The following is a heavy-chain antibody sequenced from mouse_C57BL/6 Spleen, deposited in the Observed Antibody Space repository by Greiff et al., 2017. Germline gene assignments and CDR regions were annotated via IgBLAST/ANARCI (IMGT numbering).Heavy chain of an antibody. CDR3: ARGTTVVAGTHYYARDD. J-gene: IGHJ4*01. D-gene: IGHD1-1*01. Sequence: VQLQQPGAELVKPGASVKLSCKASGYTFTSYWMHWVKQRPGRGLEWIGRIDPNSGGTKYNEKFKSKATLTVDKPSSTAYMQLSSLTSEDSAVYYCARGTTVVAGTHYYARDDWGKGTSVTVSS. CDR2: IDPNSGGT. V-gene: IGHV1-72*01. CDR1: GYTFTSYW.